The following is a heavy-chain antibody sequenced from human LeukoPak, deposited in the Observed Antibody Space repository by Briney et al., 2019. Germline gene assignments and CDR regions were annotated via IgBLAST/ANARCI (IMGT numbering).Heavy chain of an antibody. CDR1: GGSLSSYY. D-gene: IGHD2-2*01. CDR2: IYYSGST. J-gene: IGHJ4*02. Sequence: SETLSLTCTVSGGSLSSYYWSWIRQPPGKGLEWIGYIYYSGSTNYNPSLKSRVTISVDTSKNQFSLKLSSVNAADTAVYYCARNVGEGYCSSTSCYYFDYWGQGTLVTVSS. V-gene: IGHV4-59*01. CDR3: ARNVGEGYCSSTSCYYFDY.